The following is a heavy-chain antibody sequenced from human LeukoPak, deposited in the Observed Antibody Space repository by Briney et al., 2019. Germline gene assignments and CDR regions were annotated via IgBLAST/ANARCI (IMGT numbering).Heavy chain of an antibody. CDR2: VSHTGGTT. CDR1: GFTFSSYA. Sequence: GGSLRLSCAASGFTFSSYAMSWVRQAPGKGLEWVSGVSHTGGTTHYADSVKGRFTISRDNSKNRLYLQMDSLRAEDTAVYRCAKEMSSSGYPIDYWGQGTLVTVSS. D-gene: IGHD3-22*01. J-gene: IGHJ4*02. CDR3: AKEMSSSGYPIDY. V-gene: IGHV3-23*01.